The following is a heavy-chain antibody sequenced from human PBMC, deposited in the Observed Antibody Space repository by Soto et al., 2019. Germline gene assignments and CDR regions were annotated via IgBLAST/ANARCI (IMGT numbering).Heavy chain of an antibody. V-gene: IGHV3-21*01. J-gene: IGHJ4*02. CDR1: GLTFSSYS. Sequence: PGGSLRLSCAASGLTFSSYSMNWVRQAPGKGLEWVSSISSSSSYIYYADSVKGRFTISRDNAKNSLYLQMNSLRAEDTAVYYCARDPLYYDILTGYRSPALDYWGQGTLVTVSS. D-gene: IGHD3-9*01. CDR3: ARDPLYYDILTGYRSPALDY. CDR2: ISSSSSYI.